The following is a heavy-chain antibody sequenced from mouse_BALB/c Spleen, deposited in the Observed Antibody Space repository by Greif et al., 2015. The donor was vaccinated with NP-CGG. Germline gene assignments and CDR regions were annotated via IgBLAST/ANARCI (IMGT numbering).Heavy chain of an antibody. V-gene: IGHV5-6-4*01. Sequence: EVQRVESGGGLVKPGGSLKLSCAASGFTFSSYTMSWVRQTPEKRLEWVATISSGGSYTYYPDSVKGRFTISRDNAKNTLYLQMSSLKSEDTAMYYCTRDQTGKGAMDYWGQGTSVTVSS. D-gene: IGHD4-1*01. CDR1: GFTFSSYT. CDR3: TRDQTGKGAMDY. J-gene: IGHJ4*01. CDR2: ISSGGSYT.